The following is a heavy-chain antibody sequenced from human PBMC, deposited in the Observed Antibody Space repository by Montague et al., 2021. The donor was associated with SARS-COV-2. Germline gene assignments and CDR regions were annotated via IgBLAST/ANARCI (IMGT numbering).Heavy chain of an antibody. CDR2: IDWDDDK. V-gene: IGHV2-70*11. CDR3: ARMTVTTALDY. Sequence: PALVKPTQTLTLTCTFSGFSLSTSGMCVSWIRQPPGKALEWLARIDWDDDKYYSTSLKTRLNISKDTSKNQVVLTMTNMDPVDTATYYCARMTVTTALDYWGQGTLVTVSS. D-gene: IGHD4-17*01. CDR1: GFSLSTSGMC. J-gene: IGHJ4*02.